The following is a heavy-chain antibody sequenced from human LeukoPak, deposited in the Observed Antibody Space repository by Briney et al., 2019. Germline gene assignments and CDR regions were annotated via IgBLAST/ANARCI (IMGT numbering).Heavy chain of an antibody. J-gene: IGHJ4*02. Sequence: GGSLRLSCAASGFTVSTNYMSWVRQAPEKGLEWVSIIFSGVGTYYADSVKGRFTISRDNSKNTLYLQMDNLRAEDTAVYYCARATVVGGYYFDYWGQGTLVTVSS. V-gene: IGHV3-53*01. D-gene: IGHD2-21*01. CDR1: GFTVSTNY. CDR2: IFSGVGT. CDR3: ARATVVGGYYFDY.